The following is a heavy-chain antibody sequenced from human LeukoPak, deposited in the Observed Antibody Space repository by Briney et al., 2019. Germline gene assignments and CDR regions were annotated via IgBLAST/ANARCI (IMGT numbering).Heavy chain of an antibody. D-gene: IGHD2-2*01. CDR1: GFTLSSYA. V-gene: IGHV3-23*01. CDR3: AKYCSSTSCYRARWFDP. Sequence: GGSLRLSCAASGFTLSSYAMSWVRQAPGKGLEWVSAISGSGGSTYYADSVKGRFTISRDNSKNTLYLQMNSLRAEDTAVYYCAKYCSSTSCYRARWFDPWGQGTLVTVSS. J-gene: IGHJ5*02. CDR2: ISGSGGST.